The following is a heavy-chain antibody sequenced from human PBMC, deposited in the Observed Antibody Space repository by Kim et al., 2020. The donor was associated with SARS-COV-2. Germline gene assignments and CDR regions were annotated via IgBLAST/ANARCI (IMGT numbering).Heavy chain of an antibody. Sequence: ASVKVSCKASGDTFTSYDINWVRQATGQGLEWMGSMNPNTGTTGYAQKFQGRVTMTRDTSISTAYMELSSLRSEDTAVYYCARGLRDYGSGPCRVWGQGTTVAVSS. V-gene: IGHV1-8*01. CDR3: ARGLRDYGSGPCRV. CDR1: GDTFTSYD. D-gene: IGHD3-10*01. J-gene: IGHJ6*02. CDR2: MNPNTGTT.